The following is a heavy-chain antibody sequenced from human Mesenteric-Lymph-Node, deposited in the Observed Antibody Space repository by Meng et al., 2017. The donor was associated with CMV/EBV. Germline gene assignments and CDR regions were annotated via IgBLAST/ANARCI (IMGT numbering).Heavy chain of an antibody. CDR2: IYYSGST. J-gene: IGHJ6*02. D-gene: IGHD3-10*01. Sequence: GSLRLSCTVSGGSISSSSYYWGWIRQPPGKGLEWIGSIYYSGSTYYNPSLKSRVTISVDTSKNQFSLKLSSVTAADTAVYYCAREVKGLRFGEPNYGMDVWGQGTTVTVSS. CDR1: GGSISSSSYY. CDR3: AREVKGLRFGEPNYGMDV. V-gene: IGHV4-39*07.